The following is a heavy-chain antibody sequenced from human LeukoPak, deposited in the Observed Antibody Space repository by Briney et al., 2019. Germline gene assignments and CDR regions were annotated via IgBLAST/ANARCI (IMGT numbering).Heavy chain of an antibody. D-gene: IGHD2-15*01. CDR3: ARQEYCSGGSCYTWFDP. Sequence: GESLKISCRGSGYSITNYWIAWVRQMPGKGLEWMGIIYPADSDIRYSPSFQGQVTISADKSISTAYLQWSSLKASDTAMYYCARQEYCSGGSCYTWFDPWGQGTLVTVSS. J-gene: IGHJ5*02. CDR1: GYSITNYW. CDR2: IYPADSDI. V-gene: IGHV5-51*01.